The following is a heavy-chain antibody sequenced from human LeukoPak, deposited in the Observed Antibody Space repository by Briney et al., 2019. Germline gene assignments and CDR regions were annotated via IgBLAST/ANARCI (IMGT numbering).Heavy chain of an antibody. CDR1: GYSFSSYC. CDR3: GRHLSDITSSPNY. D-gene: IGHD2-2*01. V-gene: IGHV5-51*01. CDR2: IYPRDSRT. J-gene: IGHJ4*02. Sequence: GEALKISCKGAGYSFSSYCIAWGRQLPRKRLEWMGVIYPRDSRTTYSPSFQDQVTISADKSISTAYLQWTSLKASDTAMYYCGRHLSDITSSPNYWGPGAPVTVSS.